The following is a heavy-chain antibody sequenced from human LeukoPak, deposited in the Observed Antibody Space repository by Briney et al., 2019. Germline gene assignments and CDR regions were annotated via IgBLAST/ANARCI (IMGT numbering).Heavy chain of an antibody. CDR1: GFTFDDYA. D-gene: IGHD2-15*01. Sequence: PGRSLRLSCAASGFTFDDYAMHWVRQVPGKGLEWVSGISWNNGSIGYADSVKGRLTISRDNAKNSLYLQMNSLRAEDTALYYCARGYCSGGSCPYYYYYYLDVWGKGTTVTVSS. CDR2: ISWNNGSI. V-gene: IGHV3-9*01. CDR3: ARGYCSGGSCPYYYYYYLDV. J-gene: IGHJ6*03.